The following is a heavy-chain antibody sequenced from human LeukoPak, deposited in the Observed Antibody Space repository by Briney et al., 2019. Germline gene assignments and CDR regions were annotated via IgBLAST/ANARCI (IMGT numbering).Heavy chain of an antibody. CDR1: GGSFSGYY. CDR2: INHSGST. D-gene: IGHD6-6*01. Sequence: SETLSLTCALYGGSFSGYYWSWIRQPPGKGLEWIGEINHSGSTNYNPSLKSRVTISVDTSKNQFSLKLSSVTAADTAVYYCARGLAARRAAAIGRYYFDYWGQGTLVTVSS. V-gene: IGHV4-34*01. CDR3: ARGLAARRAAAIGRYYFDY. J-gene: IGHJ4*02.